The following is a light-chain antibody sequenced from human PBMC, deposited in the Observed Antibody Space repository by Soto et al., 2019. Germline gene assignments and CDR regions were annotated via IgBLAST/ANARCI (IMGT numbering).Light chain of an antibody. J-gene: IGKJ1*01. V-gene: IGKV1-39*01. CDR2: AAS. CDR3: HQTYANPWT. Sequence: DSQTTSSPSSLSEYEADRVSLTCRASQSISTYLNWYQQKPGMAPKVLIYAASRLQSGVPSRFSGSGSGTDFTLTISSLQPEDFATYYCHQTYANPWTFGHGTKVDIK. CDR1: QSISTY.